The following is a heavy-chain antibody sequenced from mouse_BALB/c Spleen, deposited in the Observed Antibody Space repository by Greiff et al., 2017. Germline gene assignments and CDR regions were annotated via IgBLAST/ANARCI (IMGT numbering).Heavy chain of an antibody. CDR1: GYTFTSYW. CDR2: IYPSDSYT. CDR3: TTGHSSS. J-gene: IGHJ2*01. V-gene: IGHV1-69*02. Sequence: VQLQQSGAELVRPGASVKLSCKASGYTFTSYWINWVKQRPGQGLEWIGNIYPSDSYTNYNQKFKDKATLTVDKSSSTAYMQLSSPTSEDSAVYYCTTGHSSSWGQGTTLTVSS.